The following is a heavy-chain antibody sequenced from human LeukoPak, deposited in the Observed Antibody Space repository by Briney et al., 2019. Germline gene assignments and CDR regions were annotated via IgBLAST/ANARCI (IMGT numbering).Heavy chain of an antibody. CDR3: WKANWVSNADGGL. V-gene: IGHV3-23*01. Sequence: GGSLRLSCAASGFSFSNYAMSWVRQAPARGPEWVSSIRGGGGTFYADSVKGRFTLSRDDSRNTVYLQLNNLRVEDTAIYYCWKANWVSNADGGLWGQGTQVNVPS. CDR1: GFSFSNYA. CDR2: IRGGGGT. D-gene: IGHD1-1*01. J-gene: IGHJ4*01.